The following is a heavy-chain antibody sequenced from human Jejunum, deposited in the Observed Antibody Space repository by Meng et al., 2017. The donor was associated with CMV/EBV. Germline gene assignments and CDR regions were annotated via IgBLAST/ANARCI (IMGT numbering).Heavy chain of an antibody. Sequence: SGPELCKPSETLSRTCTVSGGSISTYYWTWIRQPAGKGLEWIGRIYTSGSTHYNPSLKSRVTMSVDTSKNQCSLKLSSVTAADTAVYYCARENSGYDYWGQGTLVTVSS. CDR1: GGSISTYY. CDR2: IYTSGST. D-gene: IGHD5-12*01. V-gene: IGHV4-4*07. CDR3: ARENSGYDY. J-gene: IGHJ4*02.